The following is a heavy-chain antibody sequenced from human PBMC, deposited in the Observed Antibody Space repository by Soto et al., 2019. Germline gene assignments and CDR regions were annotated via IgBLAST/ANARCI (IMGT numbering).Heavy chain of an antibody. CDR1: GHSINNFY. Sequence: QMRLQASSPGLVKPSATLSLTCTVSGHSINNFYWSWIRQSPGKGLEWIGNVYYTGTTNYNPSLNSRVTISIDTSRRHFSLNLNSLTAADTAIYYCAVSTGGSQYYLDLSGQGALVTVSS. D-gene: IGHD2-8*02. J-gene: IGHJ4*02. CDR3: AVSTGGSQYYLDL. V-gene: IGHV4-59*01. CDR2: VYYTGTT.